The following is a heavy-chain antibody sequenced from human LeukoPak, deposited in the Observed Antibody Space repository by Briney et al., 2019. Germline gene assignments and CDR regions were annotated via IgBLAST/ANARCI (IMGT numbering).Heavy chain of an antibody. Sequence: GGSLRLSCAASGFTFSSYSMNWVRQAPGKGLEWVSSISSSSSYIYYADSAKGRFTISRDNAKNSLYLQMNSLRAGDTAEYYCARDIYGVFDYWGQGTLVTVSS. CDR2: ISSSSSYI. V-gene: IGHV3-21*01. CDR3: ARDIYGVFDY. CDR1: GFTFSSYS. D-gene: IGHD4-17*01. J-gene: IGHJ4*02.